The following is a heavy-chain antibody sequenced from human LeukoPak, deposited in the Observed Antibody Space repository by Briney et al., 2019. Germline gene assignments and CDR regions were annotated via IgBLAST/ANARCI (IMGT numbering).Heavy chain of an antibody. CDR3: AKAVGSSGYFSRDAFDI. CDR1: GFTFSSYS. D-gene: IGHD3-22*01. Sequence: GGSLRLSCVASGFTFSSYSMNWVRQAPGKGLEWVSYISSSSSTIYYADSVKGRFTISRDNAKNSLYLQMNSLRDEDTAIYYCAKAVGSSGYFSRDAFDIWGQGTMVTVSS. J-gene: IGHJ3*02. V-gene: IGHV3-48*02. CDR2: ISSSSSTI.